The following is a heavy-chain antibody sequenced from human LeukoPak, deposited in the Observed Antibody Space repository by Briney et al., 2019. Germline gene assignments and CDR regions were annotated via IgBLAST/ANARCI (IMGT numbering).Heavy chain of an antibody. CDR2: ISYDGSDK. D-gene: IGHD6-19*01. V-gene: IGHV3-30-3*01. J-gene: IGHJ4*02. Sequence: GGSLRLSCAASGFTFNSNVMHWVRQAPGKGLEWVAVISYDGSDKYYTDSVKGRFTISRDNSKNTLYLQMNSLRAEDTAVYYCARSLYSSGWYFYYWGQGTLVTVSS. CDR1: GFTFNSNV. CDR3: ARSLYSSGWYFYY.